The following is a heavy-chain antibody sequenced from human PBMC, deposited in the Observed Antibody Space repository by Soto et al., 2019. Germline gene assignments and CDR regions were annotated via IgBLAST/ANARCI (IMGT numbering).Heavy chain of an antibody. Sequence: SETLSLTCTVSGGSISSSSYYWGWIRQPPGKGLEWIGSIYYSGSTYYNPSLKSRVTISVDTSKNQFSLKLSSVTAADTAVYYCARPSIEYSYGYYYYYGMDVWGQGTTVTVS. J-gene: IGHJ6*02. CDR1: GGSISSSSYY. CDR3: ARPSIEYSYGYYYYYGMDV. D-gene: IGHD5-18*01. V-gene: IGHV4-39*01. CDR2: IYYSGST.